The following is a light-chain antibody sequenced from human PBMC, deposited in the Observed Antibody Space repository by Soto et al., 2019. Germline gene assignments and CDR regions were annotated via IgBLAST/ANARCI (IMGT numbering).Light chain of an antibody. CDR2: GAS. CDR1: QSVGSN. Sequence: EIVMTQSPATLSVSPGERATLSFRASQSVGSNLAWYQQKPGQAPMLLIYGASSRATGIPDRFSGSGSGTDFTLTISRLEPEDFAVYYCQQYGSSPITFGQGTRLEIK. CDR3: QQYGSSPIT. J-gene: IGKJ5*01. V-gene: IGKV3-20*01.